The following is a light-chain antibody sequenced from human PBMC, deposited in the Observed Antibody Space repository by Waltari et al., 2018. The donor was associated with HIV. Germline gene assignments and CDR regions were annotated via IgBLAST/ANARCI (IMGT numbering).Light chain of an antibody. CDR3: ASFTGDDTLL. CDR1: YSDFGLYNF. J-gene: IGLJ3*02. Sequence: SAVTQPASVSGLPGQSITISSTGGYSDFGLYNFVSWYQQHPGRVPRLLRSDGDSRATGISDRFSGSRSGPTASLNISRLRAEDEADYYCASFTGDDTLLFGGGTKVTVL. V-gene: IGLV2-14*03. CDR2: DGD.